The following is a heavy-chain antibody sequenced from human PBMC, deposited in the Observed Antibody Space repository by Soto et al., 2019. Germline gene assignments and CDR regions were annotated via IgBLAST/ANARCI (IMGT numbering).Heavy chain of an antibody. CDR3: ARFDGYGSGMEY. D-gene: IGHD2-15*01. Sequence: VASVNVSCKASGYTFTSYDINWVRQATGQGLEWMGWMSPKSGNTGYAQKFQGRVTMTRNTSINTAYMEVSSLRSEDTAVYYCARFDGYGSGMEYWGQGNLVSLSS. CDR2: MSPKSGNT. CDR1: GYTFTSYD. J-gene: IGHJ4*02. V-gene: IGHV1-8*01.